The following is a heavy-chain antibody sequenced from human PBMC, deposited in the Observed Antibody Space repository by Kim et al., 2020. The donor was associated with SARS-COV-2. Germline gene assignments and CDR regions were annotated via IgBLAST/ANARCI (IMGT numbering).Heavy chain of an antibody. CDR3: AKDAGAPRTYYYDSSGPKINWFDP. V-gene: IGHV3-9*01. Sequence: GGSLRLSCAASGFTFGDYAMHWVRQAPGKGLEWVSGISWNSGSVGYADSVKGRFTISRDNAKNSLYLQMNSLRLEDTALYYCAKDAGAPRTYYYDSSGPKINWFDPWGQGTLVTVSS. CDR1: GFTFGDYA. D-gene: IGHD3-22*01. CDR2: ISWNSGSV. J-gene: IGHJ5*02.